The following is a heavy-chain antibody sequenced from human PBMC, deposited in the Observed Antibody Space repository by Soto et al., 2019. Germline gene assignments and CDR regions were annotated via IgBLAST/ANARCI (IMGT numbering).Heavy chain of an antibody. CDR3: ARRGPDIVVVTDY. V-gene: IGHV4-34*01. CDR1: GGSFSGYY. J-gene: IGHJ4*02. CDR2: INHSGST. Sequence: SETLSLTCAVYGGSFSGYYWSWIRQPPGKGLEWIGEINHSGSTNYNPSLKSRVTISVDTSKNQFSLKLSSVTAADTAVYYCARRGPDIVVVTDYWGQGTLVTVSS. D-gene: IGHD2-21*02.